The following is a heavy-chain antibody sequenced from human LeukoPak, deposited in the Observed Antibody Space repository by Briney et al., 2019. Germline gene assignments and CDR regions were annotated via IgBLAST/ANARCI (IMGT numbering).Heavy chain of an antibody. CDR2: ISAYNGNT. V-gene: IGHV1-18*01. CDR3: ARDSTAMGGMEWLLYRFHYYYYMDV. CDR1: GYTFTSYG. Sequence: ASVKVSCKASGYTFTSYGISWVRQAPGQGLEWMGWISAYNGNTNYAQKLHGSVTMTTDTSTSTAYMELRSLRSDDTAVYYCARDSTAMGGMEWLLYRFHYYYYMDVWGKGTTVTVSS. J-gene: IGHJ6*03. D-gene: IGHD3-3*01.